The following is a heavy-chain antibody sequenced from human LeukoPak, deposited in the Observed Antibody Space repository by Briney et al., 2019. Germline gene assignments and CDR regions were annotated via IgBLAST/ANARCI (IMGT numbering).Heavy chain of an antibody. V-gene: IGHV3-74*01. CDR1: GFTFSTYW. CDR2: ISTYGSIT. J-gene: IGHJ3*02. CDR3: AREEEGDAFDI. Sequence: GGSLRLSCAASGFTFSTYWMHWVRQAPGKGLVWVSRISTYGSITSYADSVKGRFTVSRDNAKNTLYLQMNSLRAEDTAVYYCAREEEGDAFDIWGQGTMVTVSS.